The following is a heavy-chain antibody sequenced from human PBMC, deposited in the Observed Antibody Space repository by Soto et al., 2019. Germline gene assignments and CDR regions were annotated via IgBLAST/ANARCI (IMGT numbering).Heavy chain of an antibody. D-gene: IGHD3-16*02. V-gene: IGHV2-5*02. Sequence: QITLKESGPTLVKPTQTLTLTCTFSGFSLTTRGPGVGWIRQPPGKALEWLAVIYWDEDKRYSPSLKNRPTITKDTSKNQHVLTLCVMHPVDSATYCCAHTAFYRLYNFGYWGPGTLVTVS. CDR3: AHTAFYRLYNFGY. CDR2: IYWDEDK. J-gene: IGHJ4*02. CDR1: GFSLTTRGPG.